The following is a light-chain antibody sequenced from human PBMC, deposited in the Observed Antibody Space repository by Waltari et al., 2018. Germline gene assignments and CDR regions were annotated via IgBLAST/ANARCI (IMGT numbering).Light chain of an antibody. CDR2: GKN. J-gene: IGLJ2*01. Sequence: SSELTQDPAVSVALGPTVRITCQGDRLRSYYASWYQQKPGQATVLVIYGKNNRPSGIPDRFSGSSSGNTASLTITGAQAEDEADYYCNSRDSSGNHLVVFGGGTKLTVL. V-gene: IGLV3-19*01. CDR3: NSRDSSGNHLVV. CDR1: RLRSYY.